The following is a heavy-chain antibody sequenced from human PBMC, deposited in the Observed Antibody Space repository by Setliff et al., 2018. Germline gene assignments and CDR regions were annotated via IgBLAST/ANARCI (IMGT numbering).Heavy chain of an antibody. V-gene: IGHV3-7*01. J-gene: IGHJ6*03. Sequence: GGSLRLSCAASGFTLSTYWMSWVRQAPGKGLEWVANIKEDGSEKYYGESVKGRFTISRDNAKNSLYLQMNSLRAEDTAVYYCAKEAANYYYYMDVWGKGTTVTVSS. CDR3: AKEAANYYYYMDV. CDR1: GFTLSTYW. D-gene: IGHD2-15*01. CDR2: IKEDGSEK.